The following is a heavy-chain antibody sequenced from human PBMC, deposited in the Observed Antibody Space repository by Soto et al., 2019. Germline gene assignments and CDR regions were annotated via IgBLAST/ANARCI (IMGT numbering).Heavy chain of an antibody. CDR3: ASFFRRGTYYYFDY. D-gene: IGHD1-1*01. V-gene: IGHV4-30-4*01. Sequence: SETLSLTCTVSGGSISSGDYYWSWIRQPPGKGLEWIGYIYYSGSTYYNPSLKSRVTISVDTSKNQFSLKLSSVTAADTAVYYCASFFRRGTYYYFDYWCQGTPVTVFS. CDR1: GGSISSGDYY. CDR2: IYYSGST. J-gene: IGHJ4*02.